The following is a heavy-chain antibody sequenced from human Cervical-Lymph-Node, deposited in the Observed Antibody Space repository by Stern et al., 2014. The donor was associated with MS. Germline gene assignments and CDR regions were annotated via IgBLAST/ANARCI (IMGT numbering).Heavy chain of an antibody. CDR2: IIPIIGTA. D-gene: IGHD3-10*01. CDR1: GGTFSSSG. V-gene: IGHV1-69*01. J-gene: IGHJ4*02. Sequence: VHLGESGAEVQKPGSSVKVSCRASGGTFSSSGISWVRQAPGQGLEWMRGIIPIIGTANYAQKYQGRVTITADESTSTAYMELSSLRSEDTAIYYCALGGFGHYFEYWGQGTLVTVSS. CDR3: ALGGFGHYFEY.